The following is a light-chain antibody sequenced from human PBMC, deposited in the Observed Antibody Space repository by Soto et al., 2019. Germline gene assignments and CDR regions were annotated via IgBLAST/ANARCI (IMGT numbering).Light chain of an antibody. V-gene: IGLV2-14*01. CDR3: SSYTSSSTV. CDR2: EVS. J-gene: IGLJ3*02. CDR1: SSDVGGYNY. Sequence: QSALTQPASVSGSPGQSITISCTGTSSDVGGYNYVSWYQQHPGKAPKLMIYEVSNRTSGVSNRFSGSESGNTASLTISGLQAEDEADYYCSSYTSSSTVFGGGTKLTVL.